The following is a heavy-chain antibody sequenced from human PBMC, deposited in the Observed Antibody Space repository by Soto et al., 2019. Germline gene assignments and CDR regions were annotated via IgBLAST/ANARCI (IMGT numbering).Heavy chain of an antibody. D-gene: IGHD4-4*01. CDR1: GDSVSSNSAA. Sequence: SRTLSLTCAISGDSVSSNSAAWNWVRQSPSRGLEWLGRTYYRSKWYNDYAVSVKSRITINPDTSKNQFSLQLNSVTPEDTAVYYCARDGANDYSNSYYYYGMDVWGQGTTVTVSS. V-gene: IGHV6-1*01. CDR3: ARDGANDYSNSYYYYGMDV. J-gene: IGHJ6*02. CDR2: TYYRSKWYN.